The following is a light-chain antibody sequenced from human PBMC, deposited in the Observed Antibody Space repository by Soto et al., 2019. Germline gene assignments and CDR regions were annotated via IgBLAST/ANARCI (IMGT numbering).Light chain of an antibody. CDR2: SAS. V-gene: IGKV1-39*01. Sequence: DIQMTQSPSSLSASVGDRVTITCRASQSISSYLNWYQQKPGKAPTLLIYSASRLEGGVPSRFSGSGSGTDFTLTISSLQPEDFATYFCQQSYSRPRAFGQGTKVDIK. CDR3: QQSYSRPRA. J-gene: IGKJ1*01. CDR1: QSISSY.